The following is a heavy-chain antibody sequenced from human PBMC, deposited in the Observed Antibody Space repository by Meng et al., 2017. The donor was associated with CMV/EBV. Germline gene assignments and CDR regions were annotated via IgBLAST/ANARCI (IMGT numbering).Heavy chain of an antibody. J-gene: IGHJ4*02. CDR1: GFTFSSYS. V-gene: IGHV3-21*04. CDR3: ARSLTGTGYFFDY. D-gene: IGHD1/OR15-1a*01. Sequence: GESLKISCAASGFTFSSYSMNWVRQAPGKGLEWVSSISSSSSYIYYADSVKGRFTISRDNAKNSLYLQMNSLRAEDTAVYYCARSLTGTGYFFDYWGQGTLVTVSS. CDR2: ISSSSSYI.